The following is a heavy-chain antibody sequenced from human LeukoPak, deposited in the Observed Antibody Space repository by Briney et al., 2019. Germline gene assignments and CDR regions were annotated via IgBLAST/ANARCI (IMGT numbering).Heavy chain of an antibody. J-gene: IGHJ4*02. CDR2: IYYSGST. CDR1: GGSISSSSYY. CDR3: ARPSNRTAMVYDY. Sequence: ETLSLTCTVSGGSISSSSYYWGWIRQPPGKGLEWIGSIYYSGSTYYNPSLKSRVTISGDTSKNQCSLKLSSVTAADTAVYYCARPSNRTAMVYDYWGQGTLVTVSS. D-gene: IGHD5-18*01. V-gene: IGHV4-39*01.